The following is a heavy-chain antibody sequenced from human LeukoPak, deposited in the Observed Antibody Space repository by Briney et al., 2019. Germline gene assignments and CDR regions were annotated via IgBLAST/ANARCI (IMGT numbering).Heavy chain of an antibody. D-gene: IGHD2-2*01. Sequence: SETLSLTCAVSGGSISSYYRSWIRQPPGKGLEWIWYIYYSGSTNYNPSLKSRVTISVDTSKNQFSLKLSSVTAADTAVYYCAREMGYCSSTSCLNYYFDYWGQGTLVTVSS. CDR1: GGSISSYY. CDR2: IYYSGST. J-gene: IGHJ4*02. CDR3: AREMGYCSSTSCLNYYFDY. V-gene: IGHV4-59*01.